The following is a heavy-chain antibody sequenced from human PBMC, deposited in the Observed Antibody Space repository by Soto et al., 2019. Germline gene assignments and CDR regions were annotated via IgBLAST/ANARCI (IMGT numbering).Heavy chain of an antibody. CDR2: ISSSTSHT. CDR3: ARGRGAAAAYFDF. CDR1: GFTFSDYY. D-gene: IGHD6-13*01. Sequence: QVQLVESGGGLVKPGGSLRLSCAVSGFTFSDYYMTWIRQAPGKGLEWVSYISSSTSHTNYADSVKGRFTISRDNAKNSLFRQMNSRRAEDPAVYYWARGRGAAAAYFDFWGQGPLVTVSS. J-gene: IGHJ4*02. V-gene: IGHV3-11*05.